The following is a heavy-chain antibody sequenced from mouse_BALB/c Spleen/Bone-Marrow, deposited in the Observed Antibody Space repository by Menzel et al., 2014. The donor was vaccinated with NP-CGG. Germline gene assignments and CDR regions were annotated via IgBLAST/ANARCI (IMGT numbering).Heavy chain of an antibody. CDR3: ASEFAY. V-gene: IGHV2-4-1*01. J-gene: IGHJ3*01. CDR1: GLSLTSYG. CDR2: IWNIGTT. Sequence: VKLQESGPGLVQSSQSLSITCTVSGLSLTSYGVHWVRLSPGKGLEWLGGIWNIGTTDYNAAFISRLSITKENSKSQVFFKMNSLKADDTAIFYRASEFAYWGQGTLVTVSA.